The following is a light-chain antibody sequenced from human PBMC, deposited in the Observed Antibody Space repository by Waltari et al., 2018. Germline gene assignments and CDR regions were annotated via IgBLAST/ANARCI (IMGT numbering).Light chain of an antibody. CDR1: QRVSSY. CDR2: DAS. J-gene: IGKJ1*01. Sequence: EIVLTQSPATLSLSPGERATLSCRASQRVSSYLAWYQQKPGQAPRLLIYDASNRATGIPARFSGSGSGTDFTLTISSLEPEDFAVYYCQQRSNWRGTFGQGTKVEIK. V-gene: IGKV3-11*01. CDR3: QQRSNWRGT.